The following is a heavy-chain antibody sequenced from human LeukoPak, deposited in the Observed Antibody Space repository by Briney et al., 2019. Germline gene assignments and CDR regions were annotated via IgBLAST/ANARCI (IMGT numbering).Heavy chain of an antibody. V-gene: IGHV4-34*01. Sequence: SETLSLTCAVYGGSFSGYYWSWIRQPPGKGLEWIGEINHSGSTNYNPSLKSRVTISVDTSKNQFSLKLSSVTAADTAVYYCARVSELPFDYWGQGTLVTVSS. D-gene: IGHD1-26*01. CDR3: ARVSELPFDY. J-gene: IGHJ4*02. CDR2: INHSGST. CDR1: GGSFSGYY.